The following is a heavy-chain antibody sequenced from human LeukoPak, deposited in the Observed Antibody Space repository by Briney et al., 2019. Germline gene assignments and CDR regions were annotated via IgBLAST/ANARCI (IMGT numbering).Heavy chain of an antibody. CDR3: ARAYSWKQLWRNGYYFDY. CDR1: GGSISSGGYY. CDR2: IYYSGST. V-gene: IGHV4-31*03. J-gene: IGHJ4*02. Sequence: PSETLSLTCTVSGGSISSGGYYWSWIRQHPGKGLEWFRNIYYSGSTYYNPSLKSRATISVETSKNQFSLKLSSVTAADTAVYYCARAYSWKQLWRNGYYFDYWGQGTLVTVSS. D-gene: IGHD5-18*01.